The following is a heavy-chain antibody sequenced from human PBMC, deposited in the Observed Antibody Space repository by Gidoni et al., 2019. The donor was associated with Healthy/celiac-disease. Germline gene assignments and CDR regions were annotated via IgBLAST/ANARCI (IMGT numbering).Heavy chain of an antibody. D-gene: IGHD3-22*01. CDR3: ARQYSSGCYYSFDY. CDR2: IDPSDYYT. V-gene: IGHV5-10-1*03. Sequence: DVQLVQSGAEVKERGKSLRVSWKSPGYSSTSYWISWVRQRPGLVLEWMRRIDPSDYYTNDSRSFQSHVTNSADKPISNTYLQRSSLTAADNGMYDCARQYSSGCYYSFDYWGQGTLVTVSS. J-gene: IGHJ4*02. CDR1: GYSSTSYW.